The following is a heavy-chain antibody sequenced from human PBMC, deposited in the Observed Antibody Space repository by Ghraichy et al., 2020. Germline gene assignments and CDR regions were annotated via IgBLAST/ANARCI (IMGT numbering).Heavy chain of an antibody. Sequence: SQTLSLTCSVSGDSITSAGFFWTWIRQHPGQGLEWVGSISYSGTTYYSPSFQSRVSISLDRSKNQFALQLSSLTAADTAVYYCARDVMVTASPDAFDIWGQGTRITVSS. D-gene: IGHD2-21*02. CDR1: GDSITSAGFF. CDR2: ISYSGTT. CDR3: ARDVMVTASPDAFDI. J-gene: IGHJ3*02. V-gene: IGHV4-31*03.